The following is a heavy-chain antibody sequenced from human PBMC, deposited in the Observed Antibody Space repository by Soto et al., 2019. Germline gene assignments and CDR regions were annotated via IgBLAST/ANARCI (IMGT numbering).Heavy chain of an antibody. J-gene: IGHJ4*01. D-gene: IGHD3-3*01. V-gene: IGHV3-23*01. CDR2: ITASGGEA. CDR3: TKDDYDFWSGYSSF. Sequence: GGSLRLSCAASGFTFSNHAVNWVRQSPGKGLEWVSGITASGGEAYYADSVRGRFTISRDNSKNTLSLQMTGLRGEDSARYYCTKDDYDFWSGYSSFCGQGT. CDR1: GFTFSNHA.